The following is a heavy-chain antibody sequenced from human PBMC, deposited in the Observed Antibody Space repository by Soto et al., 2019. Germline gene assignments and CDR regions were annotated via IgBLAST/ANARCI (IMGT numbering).Heavy chain of an antibody. D-gene: IGHD3-22*01. J-gene: IGHJ4*02. Sequence: PGGSLRLSCAASGLIFSTYAMSWVRQAPGKGLEWVSGISGSGAGTNYADSVKGRFTISRDNSNNTLYLQMNSLRAEDTAVYYCAKYYFDISMGFLDYWGQGTLVTVS. V-gene: IGHV3-23*01. CDR3: AKYYFDISMGFLDY. CDR1: GLIFSTYA. CDR2: ISGSGAGT.